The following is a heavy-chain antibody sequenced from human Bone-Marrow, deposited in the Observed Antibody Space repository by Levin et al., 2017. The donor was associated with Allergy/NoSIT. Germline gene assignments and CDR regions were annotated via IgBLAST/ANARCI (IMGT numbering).Heavy chain of an antibody. D-gene: IGHD2-15*01. Sequence: GESLKISCKTSGFTFTDYYLHWVRQAPGQGLEWIGWINPNTGVTNYAQRFQGRVTMTRDTSINTAYMELTWLKSDDTSVIYCGRGGSRLSDWGQGTLVTVSS. CDR3: GRGGSRLSD. J-gene: IGHJ4*02. CDR2: INPNTGVT. V-gene: IGHV1-2*02. CDR1: GFTFTDYY.